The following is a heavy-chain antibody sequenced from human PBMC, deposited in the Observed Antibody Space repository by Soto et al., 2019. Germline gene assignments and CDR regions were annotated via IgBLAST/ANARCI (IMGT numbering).Heavy chain of an antibody. CDR1: GFTFNDYA. D-gene: IGHD6-13*01. CDR2: ISGSGGHS. Sequence: EVQLLESGGGLGQPGGSLRLSCAASGFTFNDYAMAWVRQAPGKGLEWASSISGSGGHSSYADSVKGRFTMSRDSVKNMVFLDMSDLRAEDTAVYYCAKDCRRLAVSGSAFDSWGQGALVTVSS. J-gene: IGHJ4*02. CDR3: AKDCRRLAVSGSAFDS. V-gene: IGHV3-23*01.